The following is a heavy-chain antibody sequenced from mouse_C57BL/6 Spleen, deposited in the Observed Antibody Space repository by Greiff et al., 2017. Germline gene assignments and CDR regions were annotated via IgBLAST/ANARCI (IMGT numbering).Heavy chain of an antibody. V-gene: IGHV1-18*01. CDR2: INPNNGGT. D-gene: IGHD2-1*01. CDR3: ARSKSLYYGYAMDY. CDR1: GYTFTDYN. Sequence: EVQLQQSGPELVKPGASVKIPCKASGYTFTDYNMDWVKQSHGKSLEWIGDINPNNGGTIYNQKFKGKATLTVDKSSSTAYMELRSLTSEDTAVYYCARSKSLYYGYAMDYWGQGTSVTVSS. J-gene: IGHJ4*01.